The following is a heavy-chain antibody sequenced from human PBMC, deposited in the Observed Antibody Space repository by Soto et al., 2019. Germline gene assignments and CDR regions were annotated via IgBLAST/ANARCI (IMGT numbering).Heavy chain of an antibody. J-gene: IGHJ4*02. CDR1: GGTFSSYA. CDR3: ARGLINYYDSSGYYYFDY. CDR2: IIPIFGTA. Sequence: ASVKVSCKASGGTFSSYAISWVRQAPGQGLEWMGGIIPIFGTANYAQKVQGRVTITADESTSTAYMELSSLRSEDTAVYYCARGLINYYDSSGYYYFDYWGQGTLVTVSS. V-gene: IGHV1-69*13. D-gene: IGHD3-22*01.